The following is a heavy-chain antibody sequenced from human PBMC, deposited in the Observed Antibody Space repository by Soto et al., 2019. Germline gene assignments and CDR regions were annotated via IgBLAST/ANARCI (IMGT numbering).Heavy chain of an antibody. D-gene: IGHD3-16*01. CDR3: ASYRGALYFES. V-gene: IGHV4-59*01. J-gene: IGHJ4*02. CDR1: GRSMSSNY. CDR2: VFYGGT. Sequence: PSETLSSTCSVSGRSMSSNYWIWIRQSPDKGLEWLGYVFYGGTDYNPSLGGRVSMSVETSKSQFSLKLTSVTVADTAVYYCASYRGALYFESWGPGILVTVSS.